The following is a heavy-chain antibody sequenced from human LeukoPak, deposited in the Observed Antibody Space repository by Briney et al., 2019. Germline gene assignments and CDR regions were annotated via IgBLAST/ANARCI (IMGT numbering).Heavy chain of an antibody. CDR1: VGSFRSSSYY. Sequence: SETLSLTCSVPVGSFRSSSYYWGWIRQPPGKGLEWIGSIPYSGSTNYNPSLKSRVTISVDKSKNQFSLKLSSVTAADTAVYYCARRTDLGSNAPAETFYIWGQGTMVTVSS. D-gene: IGHD1-26*01. CDR3: ARRTDLGSNAPAETFYI. J-gene: IGHJ3*02. V-gene: IGHV4-39*07. CDR2: IPYSGST.